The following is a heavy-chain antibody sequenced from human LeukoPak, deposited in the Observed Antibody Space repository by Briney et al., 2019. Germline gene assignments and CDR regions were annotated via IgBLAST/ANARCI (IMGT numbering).Heavy chain of an antibody. CDR2: IYYSGST. Sequence: PSETLSLTCTVSGGSISTYYGNWIRQAPGKGLEWIGYIYYSGSTNYNPSLKSRVTISVDTSRNQFSLKLSSVTAADTAVYYCASLNDYGGNSGDYWGQGTLVTVSS. J-gene: IGHJ4*02. CDR1: GGSISTYY. D-gene: IGHD4-23*01. V-gene: IGHV4-59*01. CDR3: ASLNDYGGNSGDY.